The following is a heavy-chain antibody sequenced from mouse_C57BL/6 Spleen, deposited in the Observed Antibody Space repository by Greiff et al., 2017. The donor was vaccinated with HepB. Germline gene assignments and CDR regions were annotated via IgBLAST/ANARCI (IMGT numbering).Heavy chain of an antibody. Sequence: EVQRVESGGGLVKPGGSLKLSCAASGFTFSSYTMSWVRQTPEKRLEWVATISGGGGNTYYPDSVKGRFTISRDNAKNTLFLQMSSLRSEDTAMYYCARIYPSPYWGQGTLVTVSA. J-gene: IGHJ3*01. CDR3: ARIYPSPY. CDR2: ISGGGGNT. V-gene: IGHV5-9*04. D-gene: IGHD2-3*01. CDR1: GFTFSSYT.